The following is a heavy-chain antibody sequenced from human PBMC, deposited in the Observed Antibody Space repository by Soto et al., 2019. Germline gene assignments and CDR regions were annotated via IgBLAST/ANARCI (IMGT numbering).Heavy chain of an antibody. D-gene: IGHD2-2*01. CDR2: IYYSGST. CDR3: ARADIVVVPAGVGFDP. CDR1: GGSISSSSYF. J-gene: IGHJ5*02. V-gene: IGHV4-39*01. Sequence: SETLSLTCSVSGGSISSSSYFWGWIRQPPGKGLEWIGSIYYSGSTYYNPSLKSRVTVSVDTSKNQFSLKPSSVTAADTAVYYCARADIVVVPAGVGFDPWGQGTLVTVSS.